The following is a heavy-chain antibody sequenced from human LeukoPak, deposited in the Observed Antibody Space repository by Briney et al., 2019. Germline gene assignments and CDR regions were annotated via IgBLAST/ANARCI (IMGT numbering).Heavy chain of an antibody. CDR2: IDPEDGET. Sequence: ASVKVSCKVSGYTLTELSMHWVRQAPGKGLEWMGGIDPEDGETIYAQKFQGRVTMTEDTSTDTAYMELSSLRSEDTAVYYCATERPGIAAAGDWALYYYGMDVWGKGTTVTVSS. CDR1: GYTLTELS. CDR3: ATERPGIAAAGDWALYYYGMDV. D-gene: IGHD6-13*01. J-gene: IGHJ6*04. V-gene: IGHV1-24*01.